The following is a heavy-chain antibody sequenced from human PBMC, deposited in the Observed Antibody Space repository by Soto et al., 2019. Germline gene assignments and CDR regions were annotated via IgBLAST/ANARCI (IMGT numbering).Heavy chain of an antibody. Sequence: QVELQESGPGLVKPSETLSLTCSVSGASITSHYWTWIRQSAGQGLQCIGRVYARGATNYNPSLKGRASITGDTAKNHFSLQFMSVTAADTAVYYWARSSGDDFFYYGMDGWGHGTTGTVS. V-gene: IGHV4-4*07. CDR2: VYARGAT. D-gene: IGHD4-17*01. J-gene: IGHJ6*02. CDR1: GASITSHY. CDR3: ARSSGDDFFYYGMDG.